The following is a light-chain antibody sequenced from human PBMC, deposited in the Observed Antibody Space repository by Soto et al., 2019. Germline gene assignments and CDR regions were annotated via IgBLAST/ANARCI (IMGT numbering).Light chain of an antibody. CDR1: SSNIGAGYG. CDR3: QSYDSSLSGGV. V-gene: IGLV1-40*01. J-gene: IGLJ3*02. Sequence: QPVLTQPPSVSGAPGQRVTISCTGNSSNIGAGYGVHWYQQLPGTAPKLLIYVNSNRPSGVPDRFSGSKSGTSASLAITGLQAEDEADSYCQSYDSSLSGGVFGGVVKLTVL. CDR2: VNS.